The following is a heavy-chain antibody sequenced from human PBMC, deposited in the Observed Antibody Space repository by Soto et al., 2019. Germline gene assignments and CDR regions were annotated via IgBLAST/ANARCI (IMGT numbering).Heavy chain of an antibody. CDR3: ARAPGASRFKFDS. Sequence: SETLSLTCAVYGGSFSGYYWSWIRQPPGKGLEWIGYIYYSGSTNYNPSLKSRVTISADTSKNQVSLNLNSVTAADTAVYYCARAPGASRFKFDSWGQGTLVTVSS. D-gene: IGHD2-2*01. CDR1: GGSFSGYY. V-gene: IGHV4-34*11. J-gene: IGHJ4*02. CDR2: IYYSGST.